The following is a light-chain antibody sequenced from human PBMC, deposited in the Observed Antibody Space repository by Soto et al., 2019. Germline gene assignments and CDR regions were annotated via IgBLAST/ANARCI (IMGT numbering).Light chain of an antibody. CDR2: AAS. CDR3: QQYYSYPQRT. CDR1: QSISGY. J-gene: IGKJ4*01. Sequence: DIQMTQSPSSLSASVGDRVTITCRASQSISGYLNWYQQKPGKAPKLLIYAASSLQSGVPSRFSGSGPGTDFTLTISCLQSEDFATYYCQQYYSYPQRTFGGGTKVDIK. V-gene: IGKV1-39*01.